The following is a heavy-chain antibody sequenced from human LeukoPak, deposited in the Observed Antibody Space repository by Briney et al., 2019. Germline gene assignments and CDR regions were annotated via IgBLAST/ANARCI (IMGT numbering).Heavy chain of an antibody. J-gene: IGHJ2*01. CDR1: GDSISSYY. V-gene: IGHV4-59*01. D-gene: IGHD1-14*01. CDR2: IYYSGST. Sequence: SETLSLTCTVSGDSISSYYWSWIRQPPGKGLEWIAYIYYSGSTNYNPSLKSRVTLSIDTSRSQFSLNLSSVTAADTAVYYCARGSGNPYFDLWGRGTLVTVSS. CDR3: ARGSGNPYFDL.